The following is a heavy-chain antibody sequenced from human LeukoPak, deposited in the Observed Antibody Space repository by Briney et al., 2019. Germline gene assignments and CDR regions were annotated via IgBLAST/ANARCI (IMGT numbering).Heavy chain of an antibody. Sequence: PSETLSLTCTVSGGSISGGDYYWSWIRQPPGKGLEWSGYIYYSGSTYYNPSLKSRVTISVDTSKNQFSLKLSSVTAADTAVYYCVRVQNWGSRFGELGGYMDVWGKGTTVTVSS. V-gene: IGHV4-30-4*08. D-gene: IGHD3-10*01. CDR1: GGSISGGDYY. CDR2: IYYSGST. CDR3: VRVQNWGSRFGELGGYMDV. J-gene: IGHJ6*03.